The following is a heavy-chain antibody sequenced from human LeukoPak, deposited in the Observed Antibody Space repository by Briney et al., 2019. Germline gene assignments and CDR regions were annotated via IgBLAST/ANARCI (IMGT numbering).Heavy chain of an antibody. D-gene: IGHD3-22*01. Sequence: GGSLRLSCAASGFTFSSYGMHWVRQAPGKGLEWVAVMSYDGSNKYYADSVKGRFTISRDNSKNTLYLQMNSLRAEDTAVYYCAMPGGLGNYYDSSLGVDYWGQGTLVTVSS. CDR2: MSYDGSNK. V-gene: IGHV3-30*03. CDR3: AMPGGLGNYYDSSLGVDY. CDR1: GFTFSSYG. J-gene: IGHJ4*02.